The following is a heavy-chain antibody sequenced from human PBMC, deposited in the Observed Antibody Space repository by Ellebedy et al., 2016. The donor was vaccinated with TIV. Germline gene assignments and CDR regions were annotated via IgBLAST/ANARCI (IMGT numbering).Heavy chain of an antibody. Sequence: SGPTLVKPTQTLTLTCTFSGFALNTSGVGVGWIRQPPGKALEWLALIYWHDDKRYSSSLESRLTITKDTSKNQVVITMTNMEPGDTATYYCARDWGGSCFDYWGQGTLVTVSS. CDR3: ARDWGGSCFDY. V-gene: IGHV2-5*01. CDR1: GFALNTSGVG. D-gene: IGHD3/OR15-3a*01. J-gene: IGHJ4*02. CDR2: IYWHDDK.